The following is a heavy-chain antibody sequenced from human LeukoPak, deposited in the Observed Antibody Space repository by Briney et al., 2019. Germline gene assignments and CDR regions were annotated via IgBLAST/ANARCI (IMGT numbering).Heavy chain of an antibody. CDR1: GFTFSSYA. CDR3: ASALSSTVDY. V-gene: IGHV3-30-3*01. J-gene: IGHJ4*02. Sequence: SGGSLRLSCAASGFTFSSYAMHWVRQAPGRGLEWVAVISYDGSNKYYADSVKGRFTISRDNSKNTLYLQMNSLRAEDTAVYYCASALSSTVDYWGQGTLVTVSS. D-gene: IGHD6-13*01. CDR2: ISYDGSNK.